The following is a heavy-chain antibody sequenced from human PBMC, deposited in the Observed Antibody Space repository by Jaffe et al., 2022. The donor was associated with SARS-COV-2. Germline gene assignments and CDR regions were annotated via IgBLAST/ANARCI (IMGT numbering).Heavy chain of an antibody. CDR2: IIPIFGTA. CDR3: ARGPVIAAAGRVDYYYYYGMDV. J-gene: IGHJ6*02. D-gene: IGHD6-13*01. CDR1: GGTFSSYA. V-gene: IGHV1-69*01. Sequence: QVQLVQSGAEVKKPGSSVKVSCKASGGTFSSYAISWVRQAPGQGLEWMGGIIPIFGTANYAQKFQGRVTITADESTSTAYMELSSLRSEDTAVYYCARGPVIAAAGRVDYYYYYGMDVWGQGTTVTVSS.